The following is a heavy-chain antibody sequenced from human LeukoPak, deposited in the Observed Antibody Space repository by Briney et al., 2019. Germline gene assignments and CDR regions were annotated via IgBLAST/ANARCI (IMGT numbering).Heavy chain of an antibody. CDR1: GFTFSSYA. J-gene: IGHJ4*02. Sequence: PGGSLRLSCAASGFTFSSYAMHWVRQAPGKGLEWVAVISYDGSNKYYADSVKGRFTISRDNSKNTLYLQMNSLRAEDTAVYYCTRERLGYTGTTLDYWGQGTLVTVSS. V-gene: IGHV3-30-3*01. CDR2: ISYDGSNK. CDR3: TRERLGYTGTTLDY. D-gene: IGHD1-1*01.